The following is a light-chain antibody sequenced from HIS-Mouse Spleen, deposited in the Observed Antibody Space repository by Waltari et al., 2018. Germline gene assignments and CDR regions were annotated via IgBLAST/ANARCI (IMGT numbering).Light chain of an antibody. CDR2: RNK. V-gene: IGLV1-47*01. CDR3: AAWDDSLSGRV. J-gene: IGLJ3*02. Sequence: QSVLTQPPSASGTPGQRVTISCSGSSSNIGSNYVYWYQQLPGTAPKLLIYRNKQRPSGVPDRFSGSKSGTSASLASSGLRSEDEADYYCAAWDDSLSGRVFGGGTKLTVL. CDR1: SSNIGSNY.